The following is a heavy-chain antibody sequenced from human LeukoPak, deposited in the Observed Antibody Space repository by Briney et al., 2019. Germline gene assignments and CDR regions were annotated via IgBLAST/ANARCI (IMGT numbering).Heavy chain of an antibody. D-gene: IGHD2-15*01. Sequence: SVKVSCKASGYTFTGYYIHWVRQAPGQGLEWMGWINPNSGGTNYAQKFQGRVTMTGDTSISTAYMELSRLRSDDTAVYYCVPTCSGSCLQYYFDYWGQGTLVTVSS. CDR2: INPNSGGT. V-gene: IGHV1-2*02. J-gene: IGHJ4*02. CDR1: GYTFTGYY. CDR3: VPTCSGSCLQYYFDY.